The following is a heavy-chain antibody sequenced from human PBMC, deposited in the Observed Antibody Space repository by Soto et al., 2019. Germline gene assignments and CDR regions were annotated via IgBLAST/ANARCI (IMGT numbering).Heavy chain of an antibody. CDR2: ISYDGSNK. D-gene: IGHD5-12*01. V-gene: IGHV3-30*18. J-gene: IGHJ3*02. CDR1: GFTFSSYG. CDR3: AKVGVATDAFDI. Sequence: QVQLVESGGGVVQPGRSLRLSCAASGFTFSSYGMHWVRQAPGKGLEWVAVISYDGSNKYYADSVKGRFTIYRDNSKNTLYLQMNSLRVEDTAVYYCAKVGVATDAFDIWGQGTMVTVSS.